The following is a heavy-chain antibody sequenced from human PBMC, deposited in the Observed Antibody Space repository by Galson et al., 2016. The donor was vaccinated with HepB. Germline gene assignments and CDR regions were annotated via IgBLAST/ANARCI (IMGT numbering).Heavy chain of an antibody. J-gene: IGHJ4*02. CDR1: GFTLGSHW. CDR3: ATWRGDGYGIDY. Sequence: SLRLSCAASGFTLGSHWMSWVRQAPGKGLEWVANIKQDGSVEYYVDSVKGRFTISRDNAKKSLFLRMNSLRAEDTGVYYCATWRGDGYGIDYWGQGTLVTVSS. CDR2: IKQDGSVE. V-gene: IGHV3-7*02. D-gene: IGHD5-18*01.